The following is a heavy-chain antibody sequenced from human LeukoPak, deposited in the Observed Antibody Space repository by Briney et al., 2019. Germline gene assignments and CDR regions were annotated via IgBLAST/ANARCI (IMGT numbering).Heavy chain of an antibody. Sequence: ASVKVSCKASGYTFTGYYMHWVRQAPGQGLEWMGWINPNSGGTNYAQKFQGRVTMTRDTSISTAYMELSRLRSDDTAVYYCARDHPGGATHEFDYWGQGTLVTVSS. D-gene: IGHD4/OR15-4a*01. J-gene: IGHJ4*02. CDR3: ARDHPGGATHEFDY. CDR1: GYTFTGYY. V-gene: IGHV1-2*02. CDR2: INPNSGGT.